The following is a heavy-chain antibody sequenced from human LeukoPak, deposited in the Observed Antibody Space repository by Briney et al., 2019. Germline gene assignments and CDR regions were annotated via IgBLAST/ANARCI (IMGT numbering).Heavy chain of an antibody. CDR2: ISGSGGST. J-gene: IGHJ6*02. CDR1: GFTFSSDA. V-gene: IGHV3-23*01. D-gene: IGHD3-10*01. Sequence: GGSLRLSCAASGFTFSSDAMSWVRQAPGKGPEWVSAISGSGGSTYYADSVKGRFTISRDNSKNTLYLQMNSLRAEDTAVYYCAKSLLWFGELSYGMDVWGQGTTVTVSS. CDR3: AKSLLWFGELSYGMDV.